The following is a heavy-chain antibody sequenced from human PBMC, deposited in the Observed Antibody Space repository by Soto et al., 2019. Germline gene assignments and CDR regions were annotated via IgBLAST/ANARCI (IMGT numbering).Heavy chain of an antibody. J-gene: IGHJ6*02. Sequence: QVQLQESGPGLVKASETLSLPCVVSGEAVGSGQSYWNWVRQAPGKVLEWIGQISVTGAVKNSASLKRPVTMSVVPSKNQLSLPLTSVTAADSAAYFCARGRADSAGSSFGRRMDVWGQATPVTVAS. V-gene: IGHV4-61*01. CDR3: ARGRADSAGSSFGRRMDV. CDR2: ISVTGAV. D-gene: IGHD3-10*01. CDR1: GEAVGSGQSY.